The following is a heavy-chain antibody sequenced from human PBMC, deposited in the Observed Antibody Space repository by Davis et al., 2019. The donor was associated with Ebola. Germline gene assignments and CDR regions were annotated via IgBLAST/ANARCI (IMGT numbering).Heavy chain of an antibody. CDR1: GFTFSSYS. D-gene: IGHD3-9*01. Sequence: GESLKISCAASGFTFSSYSMNWVRQAPGKGLEWVSSISSSSSYIYYADSVKGRFTISRDNAKNSLYLQMNSLRAEDTAVYYCARDSHFDWLLPVVTASPDYWGQGTLVTVSS. CDR3: ARDSHFDWLLPVVTASPDY. V-gene: IGHV3-21*01. J-gene: IGHJ4*02. CDR2: ISSSSSYI.